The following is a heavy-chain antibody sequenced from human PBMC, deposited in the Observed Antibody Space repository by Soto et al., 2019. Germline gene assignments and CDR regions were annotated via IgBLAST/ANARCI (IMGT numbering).Heavy chain of an antibody. CDR3: AKAPGYSSSWYRSYYGMDV. V-gene: IGHV3-23*01. CDR2: ISGSGGST. J-gene: IGHJ6*02. CDR1: GFTFSSYA. Sequence: GGSLRLSCAASGFTFSSYAMSWVRQAPGKGLEWVSAISGSGGSTYYADSVKGRFTISRDNSKNTLYLQMNSLRAEDTAVYYCAKAPGYSSSWYRSYYGMDVWGQGTTVTVYS. D-gene: IGHD6-13*01.